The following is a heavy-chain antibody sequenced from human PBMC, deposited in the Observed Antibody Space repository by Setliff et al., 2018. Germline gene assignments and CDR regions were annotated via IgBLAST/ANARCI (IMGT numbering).Heavy chain of an antibody. CDR1: GYTFEYFG. J-gene: IGHJ6*02. Sequence: ASVKVSCKASGYTFEYFGISWVRQAPGQGLEWMGWISGHNGKTNIAQKFQGRLTLTTDTTTTYMELWSLTSDDKAIYFCAKEPALRLTDSIRRSCNDYALDVWGQGTTVTVSS. CDR2: ISGHNGKT. CDR3: AKEPALRLTDSIRRSCNDYALDV. D-gene: IGHD4-17*01. V-gene: IGHV1-18*01.